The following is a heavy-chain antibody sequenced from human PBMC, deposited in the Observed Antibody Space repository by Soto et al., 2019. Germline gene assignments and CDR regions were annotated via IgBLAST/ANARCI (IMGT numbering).Heavy chain of an antibody. CDR1: GFTFSSYA. Sequence: GGSLRLSCAASGFTFSSYAMSWVRQAPGKGLEWVSAISGSGGRKYYADSVKGRFTISRDNSKNTLYLQMNSLGAEDTAVYYCEKVRYYGSGSYNNVWDAFDIWGQGTMVTVSS. D-gene: IGHD3-10*01. CDR3: EKVRYYGSGSYNNVWDAFDI. J-gene: IGHJ3*02. CDR2: ISGSGGRK. V-gene: IGHV3-23*01.